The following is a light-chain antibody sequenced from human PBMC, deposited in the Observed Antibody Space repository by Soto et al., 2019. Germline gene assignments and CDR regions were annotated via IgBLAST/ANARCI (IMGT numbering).Light chain of an antibody. CDR1: QSVGSN. CDR3: QQYGSSGT. CDR2: GAS. V-gene: IGKV3-15*01. J-gene: IGKJ1*01. Sequence: EIVMTQSPAALSVSPGERTTLSCRASQSVGSNLAWYQQKPGQAPRLLIYGASTRATGMSARFSGIGSGTDFTLTISSLEPEDFAVYYCQQYGSSGTFGQGTKVDIK.